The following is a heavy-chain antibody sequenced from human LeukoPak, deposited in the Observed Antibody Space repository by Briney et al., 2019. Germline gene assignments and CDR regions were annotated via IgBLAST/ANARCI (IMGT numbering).Heavy chain of an antibody. CDR2: IIPIFGTA. V-gene: IGHV1-69*05. CDR1: GYTFTSYY. Sequence: SVKVSCKASGYTFTSYYMHWVRQAPGQGLEWMGRIIPIFGTANYAQKFQGRVTITTDESTSTAYMELSSLRSEDTAVYYCAREAVAGTTDYWGQGTLVTVSS. J-gene: IGHJ4*02. D-gene: IGHD6-19*01. CDR3: AREAVAGTTDY.